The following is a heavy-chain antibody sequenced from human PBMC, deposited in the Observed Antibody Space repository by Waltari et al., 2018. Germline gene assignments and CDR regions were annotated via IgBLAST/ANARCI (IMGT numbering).Heavy chain of an antibody. V-gene: IGHV4-59*11. CDR1: GGSISSHY. Sequence: QVQLQESGPGLVKPSETLSLTCTVSGGSISSHYWSWIRQPPGKGLEWIGYIYYSGSTNYNPSLKSRVTISVDTSKNQFSLELSSVTAADTAVYYCARETTVTTEGWFDPWGQGTLVTVSS. CDR3: ARETTVTTEGWFDP. D-gene: IGHD4-17*01. CDR2: IYYSGST. J-gene: IGHJ5*02.